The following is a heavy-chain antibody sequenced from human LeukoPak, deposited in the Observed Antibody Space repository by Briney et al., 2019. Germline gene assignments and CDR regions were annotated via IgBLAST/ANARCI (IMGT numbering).Heavy chain of an antibody. CDR3: TTDPSTVVTPGEAFDI. V-gene: IGHV3-15*01. Sequence: PGRSLRLSCAASGFTFSNAWMSWVRQAPGKGLEWVGRIKSKTDGGTTDYAAPVKGRFTISRDDSKNTLYLQMNSLKTEDTAVYYCTTDPSTVVTPGEAFDIWGQGTMVTVSS. D-gene: IGHD4-23*01. CDR1: GFTFSNAW. CDR2: IKSKTDGGTT. J-gene: IGHJ3*02.